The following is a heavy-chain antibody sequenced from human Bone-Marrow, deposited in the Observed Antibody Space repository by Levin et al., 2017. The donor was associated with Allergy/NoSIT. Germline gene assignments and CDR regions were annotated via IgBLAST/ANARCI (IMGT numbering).Heavy chain of an antibody. Sequence: GESLKISCAASGFTFSSYWMHWVRQAPGKGLVWVSRINSDGSSTSYADSVKGRFTISRDNAKNTLYLQMNSLRAEDTAVYYCARAAIAVPFDYWGQGTLVTVSS. CDR3: ARAAIAVPFDY. CDR1: GFTFSSYW. D-gene: IGHD6-19*01. CDR2: INSDGSST. V-gene: IGHV3-74*01. J-gene: IGHJ4*02.